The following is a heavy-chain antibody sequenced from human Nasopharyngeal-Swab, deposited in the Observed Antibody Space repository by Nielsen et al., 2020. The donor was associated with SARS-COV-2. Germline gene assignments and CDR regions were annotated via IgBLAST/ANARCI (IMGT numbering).Heavy chain of an antibody. CDR1: GGSFSGYY. J-gene: IGHJ4*02. V-gene: IGHV4-34*01. CDR3: ARAPLRGVDY. Sequence: GSLRLSCAVYGGSFSGYYWSWIRQPPGKGLEWIGESNHSGSTNYNPSLKSRVTISVDTSKNQFSRKLSSVTAADTAVYYCARAPLRGVDYWGQGTLVTVSS. D-gene: IGHD4-17*01. CDR2: SNHSGST.